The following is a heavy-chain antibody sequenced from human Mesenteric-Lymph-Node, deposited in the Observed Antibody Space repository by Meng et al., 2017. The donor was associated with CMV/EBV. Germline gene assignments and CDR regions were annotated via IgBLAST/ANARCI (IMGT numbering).Heavy chain of an antibody. V-gene: IGHV1-8*03. CDR2: MNPNSGNT. CDR1: GYTFTNYG. J-gene: IGHJ6*02. CDR3: ARGGYCSSTSCENYGMDV. Sequence: ASVKVSCKASGYTFTNYGINWVRQATGQGLEWMGWMNPNSGNTGYAQKFQGRVTITRNTSISTAYMELSSLRSEDTAVYYCARGGYCSSTSCENYGMDVWGQGTTVTVAS. D-gene: IGHD2-2*01.